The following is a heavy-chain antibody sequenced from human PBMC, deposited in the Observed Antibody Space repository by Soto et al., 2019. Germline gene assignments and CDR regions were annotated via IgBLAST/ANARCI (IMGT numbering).Heavy chain of an antibody. V-gene: IGHV1-69*12. D-gene: IGHD3-10*01. CDR2: IIPIFGTA. CDR3: ARDWDYYGSGSYYYYYGMDV. CDR1: GGTFSSYA. Sequence: QVQLVQSGAEVKKPGSSVKVSCKASGGTFSSYAISWVRQAPGQGLEWMGGIIPIFGTANYAQKFQGRVTITADESTSTAYMELSSLISEDTAVYYCARDWDYYGSGSYYYYYGMDVWGQGTTVTVSS. J-gene: IGHJ6*02.